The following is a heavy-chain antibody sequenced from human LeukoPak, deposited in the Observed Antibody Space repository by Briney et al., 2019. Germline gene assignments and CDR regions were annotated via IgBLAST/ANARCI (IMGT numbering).Heavy chain of an antibody. D-gene: IGHD3-10*01. J-gene: IGHJ4*02. CDR2: INHSGST. Sequence: SETLSLTCAVYGGSFSDYYWSWIRQPPGKGLEWIGEINHSGSTSYNPSLKSRVTISVDTSKLQFSLRLNSVTAADTAVYYCASLNYYGSGSQNPPFDYWGQGTLVTVSS. CDR1: GGSFSDYY. V-gene: IGHV4-34*01. CDR3: ASLNYYGSGSQNPPFDY.